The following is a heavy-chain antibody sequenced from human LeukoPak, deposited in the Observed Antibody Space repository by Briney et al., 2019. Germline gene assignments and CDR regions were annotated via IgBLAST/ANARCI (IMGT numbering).Heavy chain of an antibody. CDR2: IYYSGST. CDR1: GGSISSSSYY. D-gene: IGHD1-26*01. J-gene: IGHJ4*02. V-gene: IGHV4-39*07. CDR3: ARARWEPEGVDFDY. Sequence: SETLSLTCAVSGGSISSSSYYWGWIRQPPGKGLEWIGSIYYSGSTYYNPSLKSRVTISVDTSKNQFSLRLSSVTAADTAVYYCARARWEPEGVDFDYWGQGTLVTVSS.